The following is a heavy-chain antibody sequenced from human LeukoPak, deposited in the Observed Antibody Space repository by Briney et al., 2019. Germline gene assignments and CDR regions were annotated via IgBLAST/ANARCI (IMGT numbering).Heavy chain of an antibody. V-gene: IGHV4-34*01. J-gene: IGHJ4*02. D-gene: IGHD1-26*01. Sequence: SETLSLTCAVYGGSFSGYYWSWIRQPPGKGLEWIGEINHSGSTNYNPSLKSRVTISVDTSKNQFSLKLSSVTAADTAVYYCARVFDSGSYHNYIDYWGQGTLVTVSS. CDR3: ARVFDSGSYHNYIDY. CDR1: GGSFSGYY. CDR2: INHSGST.